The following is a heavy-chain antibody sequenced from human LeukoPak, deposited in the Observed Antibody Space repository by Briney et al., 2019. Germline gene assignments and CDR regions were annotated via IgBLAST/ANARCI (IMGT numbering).Heavy chain of an antibody. Sequence: GRSLRLSCAASGFTFDDYVMSWVRQAPGKGLEWVSGINWNGGSTGYADSVKGRFTISRDNAKNSLYLQMNSLRAEDTALYYCARDSPYNWNDGNFDYWGQGTLVTVSS. J-gene: IGHJ4*02. CDR2: INWNGGST. V-gene: IGHV3-20*04. CDR3: ARDSPYNWNDGNFDY. D-gene: IGHD1-20*01. CDR1: GFTFDDYV.